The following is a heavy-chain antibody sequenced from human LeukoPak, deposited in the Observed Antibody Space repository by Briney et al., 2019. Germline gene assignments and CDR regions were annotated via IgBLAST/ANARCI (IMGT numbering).Heavy chain of an antibody. J-gene: IGHJ4*02. Sequence: SQTLSLTCTVSGGSINTYYWSWIRQPAGKGLEWIGRIYISGSTNYNPSLKSRVTMSIDTSKSQFSLKLSSVTAADTAVYYCARDLSSAAAGPYFDYWGQGTLVTVSS. D-gene: IGHD6-13*01. CDR2: IYISGST. CDR3: ARDLSSAAAGPYFDY. V-gene: IGHV4-4*07. CDR1: GGSINTYY.